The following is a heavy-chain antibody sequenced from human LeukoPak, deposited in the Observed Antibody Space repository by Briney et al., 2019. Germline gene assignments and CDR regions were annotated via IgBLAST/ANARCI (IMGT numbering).Heavy chain of an antibody. CDR1: GVSISSYY. CDR2: IYYSGST. CDR3: ASLDKYSSGWLNY. D-gene: IGHD6-19*01. V-gene: IGHV4-59*01. J-gene: IGHJ4*02. Sequence: SETLSLTCTVSGVSISSYYWSWIRQPPGKGLEWIGYIYYSGSTNYNPSLKSRVTISVDTSKNQFSLKLSSVTAADTAVYYCASLDKYSSGWLNYWGQGTLVTVSS.